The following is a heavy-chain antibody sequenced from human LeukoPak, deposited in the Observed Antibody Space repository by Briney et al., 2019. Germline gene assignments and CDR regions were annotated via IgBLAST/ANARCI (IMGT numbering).Heavy chain of an antibody. CDR3: ARDGDSSSFYYY. CDR1: GYTFTSYD. J-gene: IGHJ4*02. V-gene: IGHV1-8*01. Sequence: EASVKVSCKASGYTFTSYDINWVRQATGQGLEWMGWMNPNSANTGYAQKFQGRVTITRNTSISTAYMELSSLRSEDTAVYYCARDGDSSSFYYYWGQGTLVTVSS. D-gene: IGHD6-13*01. CDR2: MNPNSANT.